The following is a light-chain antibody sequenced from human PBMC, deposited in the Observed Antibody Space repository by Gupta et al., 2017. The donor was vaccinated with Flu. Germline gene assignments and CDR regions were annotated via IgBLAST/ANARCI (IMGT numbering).Light chain of an antibody. CDR3: QRYDPSPAQAWT. CDR2: HAS. V-gene: IGKV3-20*01. CDR1: QTVISNY. Sequence: VLTQSPGTLSLSPGAGATLSCRASQTVISNYLAWYQQKPGQAPRLLIYHASRRATGIPDRFSGRGSGTDFTCTSRRLEPEDFAVYYWQRYDPSPAQAWTFGQGTKVQVK. J-gene: IGKJ1*01.